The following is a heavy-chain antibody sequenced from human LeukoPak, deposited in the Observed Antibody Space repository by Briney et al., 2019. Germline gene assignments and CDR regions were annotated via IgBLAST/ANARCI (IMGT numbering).Heavy chain of an antibody. Sequence: SETLSLTCTVSGGSIRSSNWWSWVRQPPGKGLEWIGEIYHSGSTNSNSSLKSRVTISVDKSKNQFSLKLSSVTAADTAVYYCARGYNYGFGYYFDYWGQGTLVTVSS. J-gene: IGHJ4*02. V-gene: IGHV4-4*02. D-gene: IGHD5-18*01. CDR3: ARGYNYGFGYYFDY. CDR1: GGSIRSSNW. CDR2: IYHSGST.